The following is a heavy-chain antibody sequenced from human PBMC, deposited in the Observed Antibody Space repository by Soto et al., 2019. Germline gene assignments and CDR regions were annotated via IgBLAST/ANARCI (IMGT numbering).Heavy chain of an antibody. CDR1: GFTFSSYS. Sequence: WGSLRLSCAASGFTFSSYSMNFFRHAPFKWLEWVSSISSSSSYIYYADSVKGRFTISRDNAKNSLYLQMNSLKAEDTAVYYCARSTGYSYGYYYYYGMDVWGQGTTVTVSS. J-gene: IGHJ6*02. D-gene: IGHD5-18*01. CDR2: ISSSSSYI. V-gene: IGHV3-21*04. CDR3: ARSTGYSYGYYYYYGMDV.